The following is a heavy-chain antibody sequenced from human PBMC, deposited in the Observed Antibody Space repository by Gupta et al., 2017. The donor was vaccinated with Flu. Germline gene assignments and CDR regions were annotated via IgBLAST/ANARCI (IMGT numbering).Heavy chain of an antibody. CDR3: ARGPTYYDYVWGSYRHWHGLYFDY. Sequence: QVQLQQWGAGLLKPSETLSLTCAVYGGSFSGYYWSWIRQPPGKGMEWIGEINHRGSTNYNPSLKSRVTISVDTSKNQFSLKLSSVTAADTAVYYCARGPTYYDYVWGSYRHWHGLYFDYWGQGTLVTVSS. J-gene: IGHJ4*02. V-gene: IGHV4-34*01. D-gene: IGHD3-16*02. CDR2: INHRGST. CDR1: GGSFSGYY.